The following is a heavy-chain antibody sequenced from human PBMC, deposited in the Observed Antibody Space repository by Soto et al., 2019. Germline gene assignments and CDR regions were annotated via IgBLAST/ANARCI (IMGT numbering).Heavy chain of an antibody. J-gene: IGHJ4*02. CDR2: IYTSGST. V-gene: IGHV4-61*02. CDR1: GGSISSGNYY. Sequence: SETLSLTCTVSGGSISSGNYYWSWIRQHPGKGLEWIGRIYTSGSTNYNPSLKSRVTMSVDTSKNQFSLKLSSVTAADTAVYYCARGVGRGPRFDYWGQGTLVTVSS. D-gene: IGHD3-10*01. CDR3: ARGVGRGPRFDY.